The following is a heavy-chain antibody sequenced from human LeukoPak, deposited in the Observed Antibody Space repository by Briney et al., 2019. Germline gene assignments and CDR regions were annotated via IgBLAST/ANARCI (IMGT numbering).Heavy chain of an antibody. CDR3: TTGTISYDILTGYPTDDY. Sequence: GGSLRLSCAASGFTFSNAWMSWVRQAPGKGLEWVGRIKSKTDGGTTDYAAPVKGRFTISRDDSKNTLYLQMNSLKTEDTAVYYCTTGTISYDILTGYPTDDYWGQGTLVTVSS. CDR2: IKSKTDGGTT. D-gene: IGHD3-9*01. CDR1: GFTFSNAW. V-gene: IGHV3-15*01. J-gene: IGHJ4*02.